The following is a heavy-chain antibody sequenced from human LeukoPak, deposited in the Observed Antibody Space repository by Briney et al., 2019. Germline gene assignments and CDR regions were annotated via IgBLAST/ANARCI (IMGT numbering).Heavy chain of an antibody. J-gene: IGHJ4*02. D-gene: IGHD5-18*01. Sequence: PGGSLRLSCAASGFTFSDYYMSWIRQAPGKGLEWVSAISGSGGSTYYADSVKGRFTISRDNSKNTLYLQMNSLRAEDTAVYYCAKRWIQLWSHFDYWGQGTLVTVSS. CDR1: GFTFSDYY. V-gene: IGHV3-23*01. CDR3: AKRWIQLWSHFDY. CDR2: ISGSGGST.